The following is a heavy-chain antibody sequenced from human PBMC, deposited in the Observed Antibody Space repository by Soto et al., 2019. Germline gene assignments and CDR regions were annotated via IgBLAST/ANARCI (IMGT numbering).Heavy chain of an antibody. V-gene: IGHV1-69*13. D-gene: IGHD4-17*01. Sequence: VKVSCKASGGTFSSYAISWVRQAPGQGLEWMGGIIPIFGTANYAQKFQGRVTITADESTSTAYMELSSLRSEDTAVYYCATMATVTTYYFDYWGQGTLVTVSS. CDR3: ATMATVTTYYFDY. CDR1: GGTFSSYA. CDR2: IIPIFGTA. J-gene: IGHJ4*02.